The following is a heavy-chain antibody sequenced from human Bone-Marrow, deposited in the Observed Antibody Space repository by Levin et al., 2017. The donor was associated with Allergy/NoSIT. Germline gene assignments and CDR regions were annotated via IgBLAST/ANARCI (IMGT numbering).Heavy chain of an antibody. Sequence: PGESLKISCAASGITFTSYPMNWVRQAPGKGLEWVSSITDNGGSTFYADSVKGRFTISRDNSRNTLYLQMNSLRADDTAVYYCARKAVNVFGYNCFDPWGQGTLVTVSS. CDR3: ARKAVNVFGYNCFDP. J-gene: IGHJ5*02. CDR2: ITDNGGST. CDR1: GITFTSYP. D-gene: IGHD3-10*02. V-gene: IGHV3-23*01.